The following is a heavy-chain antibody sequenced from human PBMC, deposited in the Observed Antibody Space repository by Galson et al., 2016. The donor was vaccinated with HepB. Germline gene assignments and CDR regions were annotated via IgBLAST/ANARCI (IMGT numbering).Heavy chain of an antibody. D-gene: IGHD1-26*01. J-gene: IGHJ1*01. Sequence: SLRLSCAASGFIFKDYAMHWVRPAPGKGLEWVSSISWNSGSIGYADSVTGRFTISRDNAKNSLYLQMNSLRAEDTAFFYCAQDKASMSVGATNFQHWGQGTLVTVSS. CDR3: AQDKASMSVGATNFQH. CDR1: GFIFKDYA. V-gene: IGHV3-9*01. CDR2: ISWNSGSI.